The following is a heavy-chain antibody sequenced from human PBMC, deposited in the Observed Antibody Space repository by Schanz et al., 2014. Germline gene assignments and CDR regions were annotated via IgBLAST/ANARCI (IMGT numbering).Heavy chain of an antibody. CDR2: IGTAGDT. V-gene: IGHV3-13*04. CDR3: ARANYRRKINFDY. Sequence: EVQLVESGGGLVQPGGSLRLSCAASGFSIRNHDMHWVRQATGAGLEWVSAIGTAGDTFYLDSVKGRFTISRENAKNSLYLQMNSLRAEDTAVYYCARANYRRKINFDYWGRGTLXTVSS. J-gene: IGHJ4*02. CDR1: GFSIRNHD. D-gene: IGHD3-10*01.